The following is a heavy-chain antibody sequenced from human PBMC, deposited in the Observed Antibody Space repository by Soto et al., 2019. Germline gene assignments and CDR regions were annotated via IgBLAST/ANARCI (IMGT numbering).Heavy chain of an antibody. D-gene: IGHD3-3*01. J-gene: IGHJ4*02. CDR3: ADGGEWSFNLDY. V-gene: IGHV3-23*01. CDR1: GFSFNIYA. Sequence: PGGSLRLSCAASGFSFNIYAMSLVRQAPGKGLEWVCSISGSGENTYYADSVKGRFAISRENSKNTLYLQMNNLRVEDKAVYYCADGGEWSFNLDYWAQGTMVTVSS. CDR2: ISGSGENT.